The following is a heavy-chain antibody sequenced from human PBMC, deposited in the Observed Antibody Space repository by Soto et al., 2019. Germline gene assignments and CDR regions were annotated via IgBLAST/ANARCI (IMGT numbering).Heavy chain of an antibody. CDR3: ARHNYGSWSTYFDY. CDR1: GGSISSYY. Sequence: QVQLQESGPGLVKPSETLSLTCTVSGGSISSYYWSWIRQPPGKGLEWIGHIYYSGSTNYNPSLKRRVTISVDTSKNQFSLKLNSMPAADTAVYYCARHNYGSWSTYFDYWGQGTLVTVSS. CDR2: IYYSGST. D-gene: IGHD3-10*01. J-gene: IGHJ4*02. V-gene: IGHV4-59*08.